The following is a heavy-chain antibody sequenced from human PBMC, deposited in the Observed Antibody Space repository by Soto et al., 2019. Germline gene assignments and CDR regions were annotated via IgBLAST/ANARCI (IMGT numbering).Heavy chain of an antibody. CDR2: ISYDGSNK. V-gene: IGHV3-30-3*01. CDR1: GFTFSSYA. Sequence: GSLRLSCAASGFTFSSYAMHWVRQAPGKGLEWVAVISYDGSNKYYADSVKGRFTISRDNSKNTLYLQMNSLRAEDTAVYYCARDPQRYCSGGSCLSPADYWGQGTLVTVSS. D-gene: IGHD2-15*01. CDR3: ARDPQRYCSGGSCLSPADY. J-gene: IGHJ4*02.